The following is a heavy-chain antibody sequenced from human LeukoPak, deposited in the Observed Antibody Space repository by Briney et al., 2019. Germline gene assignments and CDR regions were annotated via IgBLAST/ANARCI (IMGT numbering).Heavy chain of an antibody. V-gene: IGHV3-23*01. D-gene: IGHD3-22*01. J-gene: IGHJ5*02. CDR3: AGGGYYYDNSGYYPNWFDP. CDR1: GFTFSSYA. Sequence: GGSLRLSCAASGFTFSSYAMSWVRQAPGKGLEWVSAISGSGGSTYYADSVKGRFTISRDNSKNTLYLQMNSLRAEDTAVYYCAGGGYYYDNSGYYPNWFDPWGQGTLVTVSS. CDR2: ISGSGGST.